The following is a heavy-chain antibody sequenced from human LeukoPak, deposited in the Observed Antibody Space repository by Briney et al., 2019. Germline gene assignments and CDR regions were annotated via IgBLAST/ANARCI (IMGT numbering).Heavy chain of an antibody. CDR1: GDSISSSNYYYYY. V-gene: IGHV4-39*01. CDR3: VTSRPDSGSGL. J-gene: IGHJ5*02. Sequence: TSETLSLTCTVSGDSISSSNYYYYYWGWIRQPPGMGLEWIGSIYYSGSTYYNPSLRSRLTISVDTSKNQFSLNLNSVTAAYTAVYYCVTSRPDSGSGLWGQGTLVTVSS. CDR2: IYYSGST. D-gene: IGHD1-14*01.